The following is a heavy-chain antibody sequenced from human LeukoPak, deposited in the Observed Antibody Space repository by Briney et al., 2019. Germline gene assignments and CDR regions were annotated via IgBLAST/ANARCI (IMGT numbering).Heavy chain of an antibody. J-gene: IGHJ4*02. CDR1: GGTFSSYA. CDR3: ASTVAGTAYFDY. CDR2: IIPIFGTA. V-gene: IGHV1-69*05. D-gene: IGHD6-19*01. Sequence: ASVKVSCKASGGTFSSYAISWVRQAPGQGLEWMGRIIPIFGTANYAQKFQGRVTITTDESTSTAYMELSSLRSEDTAVYYCASTVAGTAYFDYWGQGTLVTVSS.